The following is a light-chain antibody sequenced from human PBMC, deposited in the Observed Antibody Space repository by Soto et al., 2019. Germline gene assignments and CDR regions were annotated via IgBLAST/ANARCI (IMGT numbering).Light chain of an antibody. Sequence: EIVLTQSPATLSMFPGGRATLSCRASQSVSSDLGWYQQKPGQAPRLLIHGAFIRAAGVPARFSGSGSGTEFTLTISSLQSEDSAVYYCQQYNDWPLTFGGGTKVDIK. CDR2: GAF. V-gene: IGKV3-15*01. CDR3: QQYNDWPLT. CDR1: QSVSSD. J-gene: IGKJ4*01.